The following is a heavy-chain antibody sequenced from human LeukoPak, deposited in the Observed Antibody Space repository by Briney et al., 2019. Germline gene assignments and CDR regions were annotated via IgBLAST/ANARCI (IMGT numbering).Heavy chain of an antibody. CDR2: ISSSGGTT. D-gene: IGHD3-10*01. CDR3: EQDFGSPS. V-gene: IGHV3-23*01. Sequence: GGPLRLSCAASGFLFRSYGMSWVRQAPGKGLEWVSGISSSGGTTHYADSVQGRFTISRNNSKNTLYLQMNSLRSGDTAIYYCEQDFGSPSWGQGTLVTVSS. J-gene: IGHJ4*02. CDR1: GFLFRSYG.